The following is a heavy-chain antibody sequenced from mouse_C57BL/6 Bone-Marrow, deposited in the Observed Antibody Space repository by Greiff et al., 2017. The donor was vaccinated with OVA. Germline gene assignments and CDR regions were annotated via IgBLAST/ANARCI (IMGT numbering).Heavy chain of an antibody. D-gene: IGHD1-1*01. V-gene: IGHV1-85*01. J-gene: IGHJ3*01. CDR1: GYTFTSYD. CDR3: ARDTTVVPFAY. Sequence: QVQLQQSGPELVKPGASVKLSCKASGYTFTSYDIHWVKQRPGQGLEWIGWIYPRDGSTKYNEKFKGKATLTVDTSSSTAYMELHSLTSEDSAVYFCARDTTVVPFAYWGQGTLVTVSA. CDR2: IYPRDGST.